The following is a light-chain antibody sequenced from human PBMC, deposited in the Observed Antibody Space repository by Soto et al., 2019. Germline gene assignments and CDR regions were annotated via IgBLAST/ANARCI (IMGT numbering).Light chain of an antibody. CDR1: QSVSSTF. CDR3: LQYGGSPRT. CDR2: GAS. J-gene: IGKJ1*01. V-gene: IGKV3-20*01. Sequence: EIVLTQSPGTLYLSPGERATLSCRASQSVSSTFLVWYQQKPGQAPRLLIYGASTRATGIPDRFSGSGSGTDFTLTISRLEPVDLAVYYCLQYGGSPRTFGQGTKVGIK.